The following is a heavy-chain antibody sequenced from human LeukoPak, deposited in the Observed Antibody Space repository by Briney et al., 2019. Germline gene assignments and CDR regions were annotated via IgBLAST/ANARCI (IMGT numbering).Heavy chain of an antibody. V-gene: IGHV4-34*01. J-gene: IGHJ3*02. Sequence: SETLSLTCAVYGGSFNDYYWNWIRQPPGKGLEWIGEINLRGSTTYNPSLKSRVTISVDTSKNQFSLKLSSVTAADTAVYYCAKSNGYGLIDIWGQGTMVTVSS. D-gene: IGHD3-22*01. CDR2: INLRGST. CDR1: GGSFNDYY. CDR3: AKSNGYGLIDI.